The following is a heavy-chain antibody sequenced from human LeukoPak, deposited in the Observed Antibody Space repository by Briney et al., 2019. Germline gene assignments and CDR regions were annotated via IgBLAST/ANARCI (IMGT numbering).Heavy chain of an antibody. V-gene: IGHV4-39*07. J-gene: IGHJ4*02. CDR2: IYYSGST. Sequence: PSETLSLTCTVSGSSISSSSYYWGWIRQPPGTGLEWIGSIYYSGSTYYNPSLKSRVTISVDTSKNQFSLKLSSVTAADTAVYYCARTRYNWNYDYWGQGTLVTVSS. CDR1: GSSISSSSYY. CDR3: ARTRYNWNYDY. D-gene: IGHD1-7*01.